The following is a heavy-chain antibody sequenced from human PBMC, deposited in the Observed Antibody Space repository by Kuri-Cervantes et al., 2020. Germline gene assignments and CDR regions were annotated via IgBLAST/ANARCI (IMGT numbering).Heavy chain of an antibody. CDR2: ISYDGSSK. Sequence: GESLKISCAASGFTFSSYAMHWVRQAPGKGLEWVAVISYDGSSKNYADSVKGRFSISRDNSKNTLYLQMNSLRAKDTAVYYCARIGYSSGWTNFDYWGQGTLVTVSS. J-gene: IGHJ4*02. CDR3: ARIGYSSGWTNFDY. CDR1: GFTFSSYA. V-gene: IGHV3-30-3*01. D-gene: IGHD6-19*01.